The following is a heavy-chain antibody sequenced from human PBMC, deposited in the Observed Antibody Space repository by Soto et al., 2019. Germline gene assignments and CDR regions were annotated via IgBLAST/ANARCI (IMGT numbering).Heavy chain of an antibody. CDR3: AREPGGYCYGQPYYYYYYGMDV. V-gene: IGHV1-8*01. Sequence: ASVKVSCKASGYTFTSYDINWVRQATGQGLEWMGWMNPNSGNTGYAQKFQGRVTMTRNTSISTAYMELSSLRSEDTAVYYCAREPGGYCYGQPYYYYYYGMDVWGQGTTVTVSS. CDR2: MNPNSGNT. D-gene: IGHD5-18*01. J-gene: IGHJ6*02. CDR1: GYTFTSYD.